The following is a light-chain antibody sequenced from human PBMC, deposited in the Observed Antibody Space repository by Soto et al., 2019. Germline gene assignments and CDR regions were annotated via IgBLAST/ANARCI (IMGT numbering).Light chain of an antibody. CDR1: SSDVGGYNF. CDR2: EVT. V-gene: IGLV2-14*01. J-gene: IGLJ2*01. Sequence: QSVLTQPASVSGSPGQSITISCTGTSSDVGGYNFVSWYQHHPGKAPKLMIYEVTNRPSGVSNRFSGSKSGNTASLTISGLQAEDEADYYCSSYTRSSTLVVFGGGTQLTVL. CDR3: SSYTRSSTLVV.